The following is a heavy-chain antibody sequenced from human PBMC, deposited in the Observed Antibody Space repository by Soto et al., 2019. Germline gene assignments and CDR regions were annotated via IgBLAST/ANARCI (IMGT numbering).Heavy chain of an antibody. CDR3: AKEWVYDSSGWSFVY. J-gene: IGHJ4*02. Sequence: QVQLVESGGGVVQPGRSLRLSCAASGFTFSSHGMHWVRQAPGKGLEWVAVVSNDGSNKYYADSVKGRFTISRDNSKNTLYLQMNSLRAEDTAVYYCAKEWVYDSSGWSFVYWGQGTLVTVSS. CDR1: GFTFSSHG. D-gene: IGHD3-22*01. CDR2: VSNDGSNK. V-gene: IGHV3-30*18.